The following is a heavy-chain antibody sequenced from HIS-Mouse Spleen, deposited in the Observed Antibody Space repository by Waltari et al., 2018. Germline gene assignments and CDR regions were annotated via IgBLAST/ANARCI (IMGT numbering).Heavy chain of an antibody. V-gene: IGHV1-46*01. D-gene: IGHD2-8*01. CDR1: GYTFTSYY. CDR2: INPSGGST. CDR3: ARGDCTNGVCYEYFQH. J-gene: IGHJ1*01. Sequence: QVQLVQSGAEVKKPGASVKVSCKASGYTFTSYYMHWVRQAPGQGLEWMGIINPSGGSTSYAQKFQGRVTMTRDTSTSTVYMELSSLRSEDTAVYYCARGDCTNGVCYEYFQHWGQGTLVTVSS.